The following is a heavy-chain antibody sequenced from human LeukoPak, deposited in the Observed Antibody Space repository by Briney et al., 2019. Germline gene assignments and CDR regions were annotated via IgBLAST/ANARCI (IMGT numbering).Heavy chain of an antibody. J-gene: IGHJ3*02. V-gene: IGHV3-9*03. Sequence: PGGSPRLSCAASGFTFDDYAMHWVRQAPGKGLEWVSGISWNSGSIGYADSVKGRFTISRDNAKNSLYLQMNSLRAEDMALYYCAKDTAGSNGDRENAFDIWGQGTMVTVSS. CDR3: AKDTAGSNGDRENAFDI. CDR2: ISWNSGSI. D-gene: IGHD4-17*01. CDR1: GFTFDDYA.